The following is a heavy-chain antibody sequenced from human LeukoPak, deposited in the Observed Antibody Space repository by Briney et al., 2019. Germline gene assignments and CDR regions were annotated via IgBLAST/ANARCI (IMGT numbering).Heavy chain of an antibody. CDR1: GFTFDDYA. CDR3: AKDLTHETTVVTARSSGAFDI. D-gene: IGHD4-23*01. V-gene: IGHV3-9*01. Sequence: GGSLRLSCAASGFTFDDYAMHWVRQAPGKGLEWVSGISWNSGSIGYADSVKGRFTISRDNAKNSLYLQMNSLRAEDTALYYCAKDLTHETTVVTARSSGAFDIWGQGTMVTVSS. J-gene: IGHJ3*02. CDR2: ISWNSGSI.